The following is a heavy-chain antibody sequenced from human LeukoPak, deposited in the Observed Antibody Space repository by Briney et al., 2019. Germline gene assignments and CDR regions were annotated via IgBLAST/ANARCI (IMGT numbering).Heavy chain of an antibody. CDR3: TKGNNYYDNSGYYDF. Sequence: GGSLRLSCAASGFTFNNYAMSWVRQAPGKGLEWVSMIGGSGSTTYYANSVEGRFTISRDNYGRTLSLQMNSLRAEDTAIYFCTKGNNYYDNSGYYDFWGQGTLVTVSS. J-gene: IGHJ4*02. V-gene: IGHV3-23*01. CDR2: IGGSGSTT. D-gene: IGHD3-22*01. CDR1: GFTFNNYA.